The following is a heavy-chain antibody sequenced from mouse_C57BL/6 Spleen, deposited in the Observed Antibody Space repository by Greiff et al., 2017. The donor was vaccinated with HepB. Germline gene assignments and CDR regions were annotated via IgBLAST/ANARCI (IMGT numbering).Heavy chain of an antibody. CDR3: TRSEEFAY. V-gene: IGHV1-15*01. CDR1: GYTFTDYE. Sequence: QVHVKQSGAELVRPGASVTLSCKASGYTFTDYEMHWVKQTPVHGLEWIGAIDPETGGTAYNQKFKGKAILTADKSSSTAYMELRSLTSEDSAVYYCTRSEEFAYWGQGTLVTVSA. CDR2: IDPETGGT. J-gene: IGHJ3*01.